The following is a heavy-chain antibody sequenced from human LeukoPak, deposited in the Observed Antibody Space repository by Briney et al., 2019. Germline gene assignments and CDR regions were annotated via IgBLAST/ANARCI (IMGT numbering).Heavy chain of an antibody. J-gene: IGHJ6*02. CDR2: INPNSGGT. CDR1: GYTFTGYY. D-gene: IGHD5-24*01. CDR3: ARVDGSPGHYYYYGMDV. Sequence: ASVKVSCKASGYTFTGYYMHWVRQAPGQGLEWMGWINPNSGGTNYAQKFQGRVTMTRDTSISTAYMELSRLRPDDTAVYYCARVDGSPGHYYYYGMDVWGQGTTVTVSS. V-gene: IGHV1-2*02.